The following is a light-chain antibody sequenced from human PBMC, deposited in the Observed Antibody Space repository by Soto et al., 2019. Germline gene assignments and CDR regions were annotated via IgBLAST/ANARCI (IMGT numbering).Light chain of an antibody. CDR3: CSSAPESTYV. V-gene: IGLV2-23*01. J-gene: IGLJ1*01. CDR2: KGT. Sequence: QSVLAQPASVSGSPGQSVTISCTGTSSDVGAYNSVSWYQQHPDKAPQLMIYKGTQRPSGVSNRFSGSTSDNAASLTISGLQAGDEADYFCCSSAPESTYVFGTGTKVTVL. CDR1: SSDVGAYNS.